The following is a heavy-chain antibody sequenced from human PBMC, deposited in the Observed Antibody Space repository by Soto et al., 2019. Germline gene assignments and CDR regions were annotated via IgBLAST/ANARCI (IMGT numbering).Heavy chain of an antibody. J-gene: IGHJ4*02. CDR3: AVKVWFGESFDY. CDR1: GFTFSSYA. CDR2: ISYDGSNK. D-gene: IGHD3-10*01. V-gene: IGHV3-30-3*01. Sequence: GGSLRLSCAASGFTFSSYAMHWVRQAPGKGLEWVAVISYDGSNKYYADSVKGRFTISRDNSKNTLYLQMNSLRAEDTAVYYCAVKVWFGESFDYWGQGTLVTVSS.